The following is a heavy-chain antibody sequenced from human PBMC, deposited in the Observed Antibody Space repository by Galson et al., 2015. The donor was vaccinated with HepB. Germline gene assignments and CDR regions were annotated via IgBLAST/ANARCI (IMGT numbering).Heavy chain of an antibody. CDR1: GYTFTTSA. V-gene: IGHV7-4-1*02. D-gene: IGHD2-2*01. Sequence: SVKVSCKASGYTFTTSALNWVRQAPGQGLEWMGWINTNTGNPTYAPGFTGRFVFSLDTSVSTAYLRISSLKTEDTAIYYCARVYCTSTSCYPSLDYWYFDLWGRGTLVTVSS. J-gene: IGHJ2*01. CDR3: ARVYCTSTSCYPSLDYWYFDL. CDR2: INTNTGNP.